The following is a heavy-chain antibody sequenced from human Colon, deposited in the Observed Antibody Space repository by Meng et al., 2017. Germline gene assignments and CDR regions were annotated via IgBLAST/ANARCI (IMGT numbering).Heavy chain of an antibody. CDR2: TSHSGST. J-gene: IGHJ4*02. CDR1: GGSISRSDW. CDR3: GRGLTGYHAHTDY. D-gene: IGHD3-9*01. Sequence: QVELQESGPGLVKPSETLSLTCAVSGGSISRSDWWSWVRQPPGKGLEWIGETSHSGSTNYSPSLKSRVTISLDKSKNQLSLKLNSVTAADTAVYYCGRGLTGYHAHTDYWGQGTLVTVSS. V-gene: IGHV4-4*02.